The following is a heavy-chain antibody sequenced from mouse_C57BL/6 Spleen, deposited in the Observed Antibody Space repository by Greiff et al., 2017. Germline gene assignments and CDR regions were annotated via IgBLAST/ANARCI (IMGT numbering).Heavy chain of an antibody. J-gene: IGHJ2*01. CDR2: INTGSGGT. CDR1: GYAFTNYL. Sequence: QVQLQQSGAELVRPGTSVKVSCKASGYAFTNYLIEWVKQRPGQGLEWIGVINTGSGGTNYNEKFKGKATLTADKSSSTAYMQLSSLTSEDSAVYFCARFGDYAFDYWGQGTTLTVSS. V-gene: IGHV1-54*01. CDR3: ARFGDYAFDY. D-gene: IGHD2-4*01.